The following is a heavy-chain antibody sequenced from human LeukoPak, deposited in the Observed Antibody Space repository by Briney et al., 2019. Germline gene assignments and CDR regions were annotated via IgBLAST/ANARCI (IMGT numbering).Heavy chain of an antibody. CDR2: IYYSGSP. J-gene: IGHJ4*02. V-gene: IGHV4-59*01. CDR3: ARAAGSWPPFDC. D-gene: IGHD6-13*01. CDR1: GGSISNYY. Sequence: SETLSLTCTVSGGSISNYYWSWIRQPPGKGLEWIGYIYYSGSPNYDPSLKSRVTISVDTSKNQFSLKLSSVTAADTAVYYCARAAGSWPPFDCWGQGTLVTVSS.